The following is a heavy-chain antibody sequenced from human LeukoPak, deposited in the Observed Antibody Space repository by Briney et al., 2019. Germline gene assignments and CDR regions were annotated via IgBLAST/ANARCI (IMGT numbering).Heavy chain of an antibody. CDR2: IYYSGST. J-gene: IGHJ5*02. CDR3: ARERSSGYYIGRFDP. D-gene: IGHD3-22*01. Sequence: ASETLSLTCTVSGGSISSYYWSWIRQPPGKGLEWIGYIYYSGSTNYNPSLKSRVTISVDTSKNQFSLKLSSVTAADTAVYYCARERSSGYYIGRFDPWGQGTLVTVSS. CDR1: GGSISSYY. V-gene: IGHV4-59*01.